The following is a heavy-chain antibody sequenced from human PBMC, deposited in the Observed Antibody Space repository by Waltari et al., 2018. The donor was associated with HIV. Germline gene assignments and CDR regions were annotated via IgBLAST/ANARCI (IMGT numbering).Heavy chain of an antibody. CDR2: MSASGGTT. CDR1: GVTFHTFA. J-gene: IGHJ4*02. Sequence: EVQGVQSGGGLVQHGGSLRRSGQPSGVTFHTFATRWVRQAPGKGLEWVSVMSASGGTTYYADSVKGRFTVSRDNFKNTVYLQMNSLRAGDTAIYYCAKAVMETAVSSPVDCWGQGALVTVSS. V-gene: IGHV3-23*04. D-gene: IGHD5-18*01. CDR3: AKAVMETAVSSPVDC.